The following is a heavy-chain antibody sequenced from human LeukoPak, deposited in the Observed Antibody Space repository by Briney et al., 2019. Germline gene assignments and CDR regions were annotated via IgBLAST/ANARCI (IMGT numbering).Heavy chain of an antibody. V-gene: IGHV1-46*01. J-gene: IGHJ5*02. CDR2: INPSGGST. CDR1: GYTFTSYY. D-gene: IGHD3-10*01. Sequence: GASVKVSCKASGYTFTSYYMHWVRQAPGQGLEWMGIINPSGGSTSYAQKLQGRVTMTTDTSTSTAYMELRSLRSDDTAVYYCAREALLWFGELLSWGQGTLVTVSS. CDR3: AREALLWFGELLS.